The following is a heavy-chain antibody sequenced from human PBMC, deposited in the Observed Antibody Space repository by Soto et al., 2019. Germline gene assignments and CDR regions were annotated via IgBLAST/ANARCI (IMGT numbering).Heavy chain of an antibody. CDR1: GFTFSSYW. CDR3: ARPRSGYYYVVDY. CDR2: IKQDGSEK. Sequence: EVQLVESGGGLVQPGGSLRLSCAASGFTFSSYWMSWVRQAPGTGLEWVANIKQDGSEKYYVDSVKGRFTISRDNAKNSLYLQMNSLRAEDTAVYYCARPRSGYYYVVDYWGQGTLVTVS. V-gene: IGHV3-7*03. D-gene: IGHD3-22*01. J-gene: IGHJ4*02.